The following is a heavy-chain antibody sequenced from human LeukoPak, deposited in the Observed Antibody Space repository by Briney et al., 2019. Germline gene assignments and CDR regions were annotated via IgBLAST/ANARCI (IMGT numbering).Heavy chain of an antibody. CDR2: INHSGST. CDR3: TRGKPETVFDS. CDR1: GGSFSGYC. V-gene: IGHV4-34*01. J-gene: IGHJ4*01. Sequence: SETLSLTCSVYGGSFSGYCWRWIRQPPGKGLEWIGEINHSGSTNYNPSLKTRVTISLDRSKDQFSLKLTSVTAADTAVYYCTRGKPETVFDSWGRGTLVTVSS.